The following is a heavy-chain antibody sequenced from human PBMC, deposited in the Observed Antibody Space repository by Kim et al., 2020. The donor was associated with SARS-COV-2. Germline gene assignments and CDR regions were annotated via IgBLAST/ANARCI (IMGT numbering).Heavy chain of an antibody. CDR2: IYYSGST. J-gene: IGHJ4*02. CDR3: ARGAGSYYGRDY. Sequence: SETLSLTCTVSGGSISSGGYYWSWIRQHPGKGLEWIGYIYYSGSTYYNPSLKSRVTISVDTSKNQFSLKLSSVTAADTAVYYCARGAGSYYGRDYWGQGTLVTVSS. D-gene: IGHD3-10*01. CDR1: GGSISSGGYY. V-gene: IGHV4-31*03.